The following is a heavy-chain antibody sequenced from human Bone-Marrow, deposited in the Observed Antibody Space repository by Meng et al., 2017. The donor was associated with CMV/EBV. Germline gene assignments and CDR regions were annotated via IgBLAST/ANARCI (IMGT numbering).Heavy chain of an antibody. CDR1: GGSISSYY. J-gene: IGHJ4*02. CDR2: IYYSGST. V-gene: IGHV4-39*01. Sequence: SETLSLTCTVSGGSISSYYWGWIRQPPGKGLEWIGSIYYSGSTYYNPSLKSRVTISVDTSKNQFSLKLSSVTAADTAVYYCAVLWRGRVDYWGQGTLVTVSS. D-gene: IGHD2-21*01. CDR3: AVLWRGRVDY.